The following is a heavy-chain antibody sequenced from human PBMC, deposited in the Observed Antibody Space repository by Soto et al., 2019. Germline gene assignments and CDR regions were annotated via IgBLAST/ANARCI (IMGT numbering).Heavy chain of an antibody. CDR2: IWYDGSDK. CDR1: GFAFSSFG. J-gene: IGHJ4*02. Sequence: GSLLRPCITSGFAFSSFGMHWVRQAPGKGLEWVAIIWYDGSDKYYGDSVKGRFTISRDNSKNTLFLQMNSLRAEDTAVYHCAFGNLSYYFDYWGQGTQVTVYS. V-gene: IGHV3-33*01. CDR3: AFGNLSYYFDY. D-gene: IGHD3-16*01.